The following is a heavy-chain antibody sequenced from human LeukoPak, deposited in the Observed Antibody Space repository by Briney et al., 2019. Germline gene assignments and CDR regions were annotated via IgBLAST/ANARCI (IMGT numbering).Heavy chain of an antibody. Sequence: GGSLRLSCAASGFTFSSYGMHWVRQAPGKGLEWVAVISYDGSNKYYADSVKGRFTISRDNSKNTLYLQMNSLRAEDTAVYYCAKHKYSSSWHGLDYWGQGTLVTVSS. D-gene: IGHD6-13*01. CDR3: AKHKYSSSWHGLDY. J-gene: IGHJ4*02. CDR2: ISYDGSNK. CDR1: GFTFSSYG. V-gene: IGHV3-30*18.